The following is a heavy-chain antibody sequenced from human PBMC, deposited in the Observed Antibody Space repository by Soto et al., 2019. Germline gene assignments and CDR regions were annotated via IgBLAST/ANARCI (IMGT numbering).Heavy chain of an antibody. V-gene: IGHV5-51*01. D-gene: IGHD6-13*01. J-gene: IGHJ5*01. CDR2: FYPRDSDA. CDR1: GYSFTNYW. Sequence: PGESLKISCKGSGYSFTNYWIGWVRQMPGKGLEWMGIFYPRDSDARYSPSFQGHVAISADTSTGTAYLQWSSLKASDTAIYYCARAAGGILACFDSWGQGTLVTVAA. CDR3: ARAAGGILACFDS.